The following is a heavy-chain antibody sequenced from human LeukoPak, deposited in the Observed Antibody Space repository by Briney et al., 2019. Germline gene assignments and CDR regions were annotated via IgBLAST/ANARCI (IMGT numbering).Heavy chain of an antibody. CDR3: ARDRYCSSNSCYTDIYFDWLPSMGY. CDR1: GYTFTSYG. Sequence: ASVKVSCKASGYTFTSYGISWVRQAPGQGLEWMGWISAYNGSTNYAQKLQGRVTMTTDTSTSRAYMELRRLRYDDTAVYYCARDRYCSSNSCYTDIYFDWLPSMGYWGQGTLVIVSS. D-gene: IGHD2-2*02. CDR2: ISAYNGST. J-gene: IGHJ4*02. V-gene: IGHV1-18*01.